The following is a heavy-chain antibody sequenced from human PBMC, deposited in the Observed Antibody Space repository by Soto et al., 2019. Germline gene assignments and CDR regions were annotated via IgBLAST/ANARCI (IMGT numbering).Heavy chain of an antibody. J-gene: IGHJ4*02. V-gene: IGHV3-30*18. CDR3: AKDLRGYSYGSFDY. CDR1: GFTFSSYG. D-gene: IGHD5-18*01. Sequence: GGSLRLSCAASGFTFSSYGMHWVRQAPGKGLEWVAVISYDGSNKYYADSVKGRFTISRDNSKNTLYLQMNSLRAEDTAVYYCAKDLRGYSYGSFDYWGQGTLVTVSS. CDR2: ISYDGSNK.